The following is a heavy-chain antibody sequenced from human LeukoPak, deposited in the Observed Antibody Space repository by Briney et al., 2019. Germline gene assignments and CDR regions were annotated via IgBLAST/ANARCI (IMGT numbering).Heavy chain of an antibody. D-gene: IGHD6-6*01. V-gene: IGHV1-18*01. CDR3: ARRYSSSSTIDY. CDR1: GYTFTSYA. J-gene: IGHJ4*02. Sequence: GASVTVSCTASGYTFTSYAMHWVRQAPGQRLEWMGWISAYNGNTNYAQKLQGRVTMTTDTSTSTAYMELRSLRSDDTAVYYCARRYSSSSTIDYWGQGTLVTVSS. CDR2: ISAYNGNT.